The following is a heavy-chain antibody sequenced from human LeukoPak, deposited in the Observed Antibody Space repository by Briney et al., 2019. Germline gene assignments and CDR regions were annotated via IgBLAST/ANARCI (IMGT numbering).Heavy chain of an antibody. D-gene: IGHD3-22*01. CDR2: IIPIFGTA. V-gene: IGHV1-69*06. J-gene: IGHJ3*02. CDR3: ARDYDSAFDI. CDR1: GGTFSSYA. Sequence: SVKVSCKASGGTFSSYAISWVRQAPGQGLEWMGGIIPIFGTANYAQKFQGRVTITADKSTSTAYMELRSLRSDDTAVYYCARDYDSAFDIWGQGTMVTVSS.